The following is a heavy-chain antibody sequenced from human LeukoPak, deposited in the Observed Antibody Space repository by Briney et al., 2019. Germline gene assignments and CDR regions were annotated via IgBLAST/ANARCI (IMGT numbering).Heavy chain of an antibody. D-gene: IGHD3-3*01. CDR3: ARGPLPPWSGYYKYYFDY. Sequence: SETLSLTCAVYGGSFSGYYWSWIRQPPGKGLEWIGEINHSGSTNYNPSLKSRVTISVDTSKNQFSLKLSSVTAADTAVYYRARGPLPPWSGYYKYYFDYWGQGTLVTVSS. J-gene: IGHJ4*02. CDR1: GGSFSGYY. V-gene: IGHV4-34*01. CDR2: INHSGST.